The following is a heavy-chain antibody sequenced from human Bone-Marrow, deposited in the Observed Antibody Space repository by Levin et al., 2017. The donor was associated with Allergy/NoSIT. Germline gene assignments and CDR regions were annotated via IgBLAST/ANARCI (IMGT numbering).Heavy chain of an antibody. CDR2: ISYDGNNQ. Sequence: GESLKISCAASGFTFSSYDIHWVRQAPGKGLEWVAVISYDGNNQYYADSVKGRFTISRDNSKNTLYLQMNSLRTEDTAVYYCAKADFDFWSGSYEPHHRDVWGEGTTVTVS. D-gene: IGHD3-3*01. J-gene: IGHJ6*03. V-gene: IGHV3-30*18. CDR1: GFTFSSYD. CDR3: AKADFDFWSGSYEPHHRDV.